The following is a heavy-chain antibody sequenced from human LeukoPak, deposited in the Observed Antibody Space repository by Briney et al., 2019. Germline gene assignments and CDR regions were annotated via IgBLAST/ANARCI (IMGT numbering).Heavy chain of an antibody. CDR3: AKSIGSGYYYGDY. D-gene: IGHD3-3*01. CDR1: GGTFSSYA. V-gene: IGHV1-69*13. Sequence: SVKVSCKASGGTFSSYAISWVRQAPGQGLEWMGGIIPIFGTANYAQKFQGRVTITADESTSTAYMELSSLRSEDSAVYYCAKSIGSGYYYGDYWGQGTLVTVSS. CDR2: IIPIFGTA. J-gene: IGHJ4*02.